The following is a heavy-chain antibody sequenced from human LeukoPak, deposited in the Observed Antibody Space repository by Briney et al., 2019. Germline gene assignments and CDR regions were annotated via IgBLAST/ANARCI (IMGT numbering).Heavy chain of an antibody. CDR2: INAGNGNT. CDR3: ARVFDSSGWSDFDY. J-gene: IGHJ4*02. V-gene: IGHV1-3*01. Sequence: ASVKVSCKASGYTFTSYAMHWVRQAPGQRLEWMGWINAGNGNTKYSQKFQGRVTITRDTSANTAYMELSSLRSEDTAVYYCARVFDSSGWSDFDYWGQGTLVTVSS. CDR1: GYTFTSYA. D-gene: IGHD6-19*01.